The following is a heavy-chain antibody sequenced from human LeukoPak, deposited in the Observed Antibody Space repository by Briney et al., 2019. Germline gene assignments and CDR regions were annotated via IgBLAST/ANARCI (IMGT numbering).Heavy chain of an antibody. J-gene: IGHJ4*02. D-gene: IGHD3-22*01. CDR2: IYYSGST. CDR3: ARVNTMIVLFDY. V-gene: IGHV4-30-4*01. CDR1: GGSISSGDYY. Sequence: SQTLSLTCTVSGGSISSGDYYWSWIRQPPGKGLEWIGYIYYSGSTYYNPSLKSRVTISVDTSKNQFSLKLSSVAAADTAVYYCARVNTMIVLFDYWGQGTLVTVSS.